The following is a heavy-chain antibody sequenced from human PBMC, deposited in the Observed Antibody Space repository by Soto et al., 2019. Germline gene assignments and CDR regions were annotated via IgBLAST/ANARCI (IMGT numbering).Heavy chain of an antibody. CDR1: GGSFSGYY. J-gene: IGHJ4*02. CDR3: ARAPTDKIFDY. Sequence: QVQLQQWGAGLLKPSETLSLTCAVYGGSFSGYYWSWIRQPPGKGLEWIGEINHSGSTNYNPSLKSRVTISVDTSKNQFSLKLSSVTAADTAVYYRARAPTDKIFDYWGQGTLVTVSS. V-gene: IGHV4-34*01. D-gene: IGHD4-17*01. CDR2: INHSGST.